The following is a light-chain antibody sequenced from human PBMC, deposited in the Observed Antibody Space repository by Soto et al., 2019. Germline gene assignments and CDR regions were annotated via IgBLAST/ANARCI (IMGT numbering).Light chain of an antibody. Sequence: QPVLTQPPSVSGAPGQRVTSSCTGSSYNIGAGYDVHWYQQLPGTAPKLLIYGNSNRPSGVPDRFSGSKSGTSASLAITGLQAEDEADYYFQSYDSSLSCYVFGTGTKLTVL. CDR3: QSYDSSLSCYV. CDR2: GNS. V-gene: IGLV1-40*01. CDR1: SYNIGAGYD. J-gene: IGLJ1*01.